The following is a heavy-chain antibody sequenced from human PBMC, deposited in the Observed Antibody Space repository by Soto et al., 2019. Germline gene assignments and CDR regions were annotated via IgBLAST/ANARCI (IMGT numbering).Heavy chain of an antibody. Sequence: GGSLRLSCAASGFTFSSYWMSWVRQAPGKGLEWVANIKQDGSEKYYVDSVKGRFTISRDNAKNSLYLQMNSLRAEDTAVYYYACIGWYGRDYFDYWGQGTLVTV. CDR1: GFTFSSYW. D-gene: IGHD6-19*01. V-gene: IGHV3-7*01. CDR3: ACIGWYGRDYFDY. CDR2: IKQDGSEK. J-gene: IGHJ4*02.